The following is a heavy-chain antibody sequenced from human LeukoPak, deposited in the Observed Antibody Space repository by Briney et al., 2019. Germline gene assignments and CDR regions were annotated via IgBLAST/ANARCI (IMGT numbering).Heavy chain of an antibody. J-gene: IGHJ4*02. CDR2: ISAYNGNT. V-gene: IGHV1-18*01. Sequence: ASVKVSCKASGGTVNSYAINWVRQAPGQGLEWMGWISAYNGNTNYAQKLQGRVTMTTDTSTSTAYMELRSLRSDDTAVYYCARDSSSPDYWGQGTLVTVSS. D-gene: IGHD6-13*01. CDR1: GGTVNSYA. CDR3: ARDSSSPDY.